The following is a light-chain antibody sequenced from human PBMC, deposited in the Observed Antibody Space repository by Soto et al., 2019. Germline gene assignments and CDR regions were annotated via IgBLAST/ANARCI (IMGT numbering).Light chain of an antibody. V-gene: IGLV1-44*01. CDR3: PTWDDSLNGWV. J-gene: IGLJ3*02. CDR2: SNN. CDR1: SSNIGDNI. Sequence: QPVLTQPPSASGTPGQSITIPCSGSSSNIGDNIVNWYQHLPGTAPKLLIHSNNQRPSGVPARFSGSKSATSASLAISGLQSEDEADYFCPTWDDSLNGWVFGGGTQLTVL.